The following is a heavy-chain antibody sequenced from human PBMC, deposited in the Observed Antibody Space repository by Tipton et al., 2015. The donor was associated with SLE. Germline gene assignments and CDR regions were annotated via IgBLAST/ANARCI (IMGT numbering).Heavy chain of an antibody. CDR1: GFTFSAYS. D-gene: IGHD6-13*01. V-gene: IGHV3-48*01. J-gene: IGHJ4*02. Sequence: SLRLSCAASGFTFSAYSLNWVRQAPGKGLEWVSFISASSSAIYYADSVRGRFTISRDSAKNSLYLQMNSLRAEDTAVYYCARSGSSWDFDYWGQGTLVTVSS. CDR3: ARSGSSWDFDY. CDR2: ISASSSAI.